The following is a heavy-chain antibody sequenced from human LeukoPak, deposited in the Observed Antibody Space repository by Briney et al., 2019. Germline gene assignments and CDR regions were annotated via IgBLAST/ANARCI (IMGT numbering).Heavy chain of an antibody. Sequence: GGSLRLSCAASGFTFSSYAMSWVRQAPGKGLEWVSAVSGSGGSTFYADSVKGRFTISRDNFKNTLYLQMNSLRAEDTAVYYCAKDLNYYDSSGYLSWGQGTLVTVSS. J-gene: IGHJ5*02. V-gene: IGHV3-23*01. D-gene: IGHD3-22*01. CDR2: VSGSGGST. CDR1: GFTFSSYA. CDR3: AKDLNYYDSSGYLS.